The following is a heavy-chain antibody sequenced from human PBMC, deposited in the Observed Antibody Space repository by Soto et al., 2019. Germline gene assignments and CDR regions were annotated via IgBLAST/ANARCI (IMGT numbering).Heavy chain of an antibody. V-gene: IGHV3-23*01. CDR1: GFTFSSYA. J-gene: IGHJ4*02. CDR3: AKDGAYGDYEFGH. D-gene: IGHD4-17*01. CDR2: ISGSGGST. Sequence: EVQLLESGGGLVQPGGSLRLSCAASGFTFSSYAMSWVRQAPGKGLEWVSAISGSGGSTYYADSVKGRFTISRNNYKNTLSLQMNSLRAEDTAVYYCAKDGAYGDYEFGHWGQGTLVTVSS.